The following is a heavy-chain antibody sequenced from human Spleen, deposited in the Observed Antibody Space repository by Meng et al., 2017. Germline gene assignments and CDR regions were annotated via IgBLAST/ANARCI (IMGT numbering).Heavy chain of an antibody. V-gene: IGHV1-69*06. CDR2: IIPIFGTA. J-gene: IGHJ6*02. CDR3: ASGLSGSYSLYYYGMDV. D-gene: IGHD3-10*01. CDR1: GGTFSSYA. Sequence: SVKVSCKASGGTFSSYAISWVRQAPGQGLEWMGGIIPIFGTANYAQKFQGRVTITADKSTSTAYMELSSLRSEDTAVYYCASGLSGSYSLYYYGMDVWGQGTTVTVSS.